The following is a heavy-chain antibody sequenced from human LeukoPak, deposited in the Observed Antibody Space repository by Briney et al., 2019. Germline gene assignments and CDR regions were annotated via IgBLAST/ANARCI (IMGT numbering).Heavy chain of an antibody. CDR3: ARGGSLVLGGFDY. V-gene: IGHV3-66*01. J-gene: IGHJ4*02. Sequence: GGSLRLSCAASGFAVSSNYMSWVRQAPGKGLEWVSVIYSGGSTYYADSVKGRFTISRDNSKNTLYLQMNSLRAEDTAVYYCARGGSLVLGGFDYWGQGTLVTVSS. CDR1: GFAVSSNY. CDR2: IYSGGST. D-gene: IGHD2-8*02.